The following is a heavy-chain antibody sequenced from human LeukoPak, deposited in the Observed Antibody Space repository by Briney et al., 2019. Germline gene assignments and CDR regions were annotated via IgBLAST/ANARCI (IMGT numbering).Heavy chain of an antibody. Sequence: GGSLRLSCAAFGFTVRSNYMSWVRQAPGKGLEWVSVIYSGGSRYHADSVKGRFTISRDNSKNTLYPQMNSLRAEDTAVYYCAISSNWYNWHFDLWGRGTLVTVSS. CDR1: GFTVRSNY. CDR2: IYSGGSR. D-gene: IGHD6-13*01. J-gene: IGHJ2*01. CDR3: AISSNWYNWHFDL. V-gene: IGHV3-53*01.